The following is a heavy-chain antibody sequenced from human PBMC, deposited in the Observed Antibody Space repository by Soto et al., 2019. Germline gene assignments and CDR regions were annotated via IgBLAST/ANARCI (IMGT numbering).Heavy chain of an antibody. CDR2: IYYSGST. CDR1: GGSISSYY. V-gene: IGHV4-59*01. J-gene: IGHJ6*02. CDR3: ARCKSIGSGSHLDYYYYGMDV. Sequence: LSLTCTVSGGSISSYYWSWIRQPPGKGLGWIGYIYYSGSTNYNPSLKSRVTISVDTSKNQFSLKLSSVTAADTAVYYCARCKSIGSGSHLDYYYYGMDVWGQGTTVTVSS. D-gene: IGHD3-10*01.